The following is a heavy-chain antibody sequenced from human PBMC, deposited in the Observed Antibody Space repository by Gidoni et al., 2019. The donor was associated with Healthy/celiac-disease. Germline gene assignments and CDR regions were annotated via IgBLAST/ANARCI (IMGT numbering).Heavy chain of an antibody. CDR2: INHSGST. CDR1: GGSFSGYY. Sequence: QVQLQQWGAGLLKPSETLSLTCAVSGGSFSGYYWSWIRQPPGKGLEWIGEINHSGSTNYNPSLKSRVTISVDTPKNQFSLKLSSVTAADTAVYYCARGYGSGSYLPDYWGQGTLVTVSS. V-gene: IGHV4-34*01. D-gene: IGHD3-10*01. J-gene: IGHJ4*02. CDR3: ARGYGSGSYLPDY.